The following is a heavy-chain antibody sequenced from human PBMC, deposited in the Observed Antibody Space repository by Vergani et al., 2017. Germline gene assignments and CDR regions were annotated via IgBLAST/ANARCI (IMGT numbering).Heavy chain of an antibody. J-gene: IGHJ4*02. D-gene: IGHD6-13*01. Sequence: EVQLLESGGGLVQPGGSLRLSCAASGFTFSSYAMSWVRQAPGKGLEWVSAISGSGGSTYYADSVKGRFTISRDNSKNTLYLQMNSLRAEDTAVYYCAXRVGLFENSSSWYYFDYWGQGTLVTVSS. CDR3: AXRVGLFENSSSWYYFDY. CDR1: GFTFSSYA. CDR2: ISGSGGST. V-gene: IGHV3-23*01.